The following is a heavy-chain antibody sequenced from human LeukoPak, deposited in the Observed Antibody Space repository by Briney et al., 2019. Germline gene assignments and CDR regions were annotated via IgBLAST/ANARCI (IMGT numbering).Heavy chain of an antibody. J-gene: IGHJ6*03. CDR2: INPNSGGT. V-gene: IGHV1-2*02. CDR1: GYTFTGYY. D-gene: IGHD3-16*01. CDR3: ARDYEYRGGYYLDV. Sequence: ASVKVSCKASGYTFTGYYIHWVRQAPGQGLEWMGWINPNSGGTNYAQNFQGRVTMTRDTSISTAYMELSRLRYDDTAVYFCARDYEYRGGYYLDVWSKGTTVTVS.